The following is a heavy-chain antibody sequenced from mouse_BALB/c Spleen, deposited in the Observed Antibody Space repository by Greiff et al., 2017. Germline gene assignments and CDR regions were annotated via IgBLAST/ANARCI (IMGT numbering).Heavy chain of an antibody. J-gene: IGHJ2*01. Sequence: VKLEESGPGLVAPSQSLSITCTVSGFSLTGYGVNWVRQPPGKGLEWLGMIWGDGSTDYNSALKSRLSISKDNSKSQVFLKMNSLQTDDTARYYCARARDYYGSTIYFDYWGQGTTLTVSS. CDR2: IWGDGST. V-gene: IGHV2-6-7*01. D-gene: IGHD1-1*01. CDR3: ARARDYYGSTIYFDY. CDR1: GFSLTGYG.